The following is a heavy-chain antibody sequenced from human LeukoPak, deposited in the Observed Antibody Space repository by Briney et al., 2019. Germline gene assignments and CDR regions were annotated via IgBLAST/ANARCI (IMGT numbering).Heavy chain of an antibody. V-gene: IGHV1-18*01. J-gene: IGHJ4*02. D-gene: IGHD3-9*01. CDR1: GYTFTSYG. CDR3: ARYVLRYFDWRYYFDY. CDR2: ISAYNGNT. Sequence: ASVKVSCKASGYTFTSYGISWVRQAPGQGLEWMGWISAYNGNTNYAQRLQGRVTMTTDTSTSTAYMELRSLRSDDTAVYYCARYVLRYFDWRYYFDYWGQGTLVTVSS.